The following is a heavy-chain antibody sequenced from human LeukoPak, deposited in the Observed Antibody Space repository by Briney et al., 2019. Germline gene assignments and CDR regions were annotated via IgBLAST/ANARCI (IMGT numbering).Heavy chain of an antibody. CDR3: ARDNSVGDNAWWFDP. CDR1: GFTFTSYY. V-gene: IGHV1-46*01. CDR2: INPTGGST. D-gene: IGHD1-26*01. Sequence: ASVKVSCKASGFTFTSYYMHWVRQAPGQGLEWMGLINPTGGSTGYAQKFQGRVTMTRDMSTSTDYMELSSLRSEDTAIYYCARDNSVGDNAWWFDPWGQGTLVTVSS. J-gene: IGHJ5*02.